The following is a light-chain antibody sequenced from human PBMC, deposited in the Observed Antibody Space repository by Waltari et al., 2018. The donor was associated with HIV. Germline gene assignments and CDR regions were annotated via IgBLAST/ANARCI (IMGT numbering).Light chain of an antibody. Sequence: EIVLTQSPGTLSLSPGERATLSCKVSQSVSSSYLAWYQQKVGQAPRLLIYGPSTRATGIPDRFSGSGSGTDFTLTSSRLEAEDFAVYYCQQYGSSPLTFGGGTKVEIK. J-gene: IGKJ4*01. CDR3: QQYGSSPLT. V-gene: IGKV3-20*01. CDR2: GPS. CDR1: QSVSSSY.